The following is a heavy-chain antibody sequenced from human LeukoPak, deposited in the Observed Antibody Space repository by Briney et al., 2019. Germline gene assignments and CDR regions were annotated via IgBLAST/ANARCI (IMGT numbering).Heavy chain of an antibody. D-gene: IGHD6-19*01. CDR3: AKSHTSGWRFDY. V-gene: IGHV3-30*18. CDR2: ISYDGSNK. CDR1: GFTFSSYS. Sequence: GGSLRLSCAATGFTFSSYSMNWVRQAPGKGLEWVAVISYDGSNKYYADSVKGRFTISRDISKSTLFPQMNSLRAEDTALYYCAKSHTSGWRFDYWGQGTLVTVSS. J-gene: IGHJ4*02.